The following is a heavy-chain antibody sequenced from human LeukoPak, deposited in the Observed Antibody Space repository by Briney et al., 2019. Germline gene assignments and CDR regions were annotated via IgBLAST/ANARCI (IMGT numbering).Heavy chain of an antibody. J-gene: IGHJ4*02. Sequence: SETLSLTCTVSGGSISSSYWSWIRQPPGKGLEWIGYIYYSGSTNYSPSLKSRVTLSVDTSKNQFSLKLSSVTAADTAAYYCARGRVYLDYWGQGTLVTVSS. CDR2: IYYSGST. V-gene: IGHV4-59*01. CDR3: ARGRVYLDY. CDR1: GGSISSSY.